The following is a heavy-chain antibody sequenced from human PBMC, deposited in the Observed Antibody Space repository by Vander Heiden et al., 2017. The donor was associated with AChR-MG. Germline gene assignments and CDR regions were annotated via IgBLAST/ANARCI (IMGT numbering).Heavy chain of an antibody. D-gene: IGHD4-4*01. Sequence: EVQPLESGGGLVQPGGSLRLSCTGLGITFSADVTNWVRQAPGKGLEWVSGMTGSSGITYYADSVKGRFTISRDNSKKTVYLQLNSLRAEDTAVYYCAKSKAPRQDYYDYGMDVWGQGTTVTVSS. CDR2: MTGSSGIT. V-gene: IGHV3-23*01. CDR1: GITFSADV. J-gene: IGHJ6*02. CDR3: AKSKAPRQDYYDYGMDV.